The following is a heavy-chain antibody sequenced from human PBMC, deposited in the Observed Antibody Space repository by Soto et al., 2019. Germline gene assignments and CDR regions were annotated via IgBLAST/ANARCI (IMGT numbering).Heavy chain of an antibody. CDR1: GFTFSNYW. CDR2: INSDGTST. V-gene: IGHV3-74*01. CDR3: ARDPAPSGWYDY. D-gene: IGHD6-19*01. Sequence: GGSLRLSCAASGFTFSNYWMHWVRQVPGKGLVWVSRINSDGTSTSYADSVKGRFTISRDNAKNTLYLQMNSLRAEDTAVYYCARDPAPSGWYDYWGQGTLVTVSS. J-gene: IGHJ4*02.